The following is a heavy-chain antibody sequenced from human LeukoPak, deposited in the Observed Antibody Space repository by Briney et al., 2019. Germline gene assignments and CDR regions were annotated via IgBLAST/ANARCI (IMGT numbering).Heavy chain of an antibody. Sequence: ASVKVSCKASGYTFTSYGISWVRQAPGQGLEWMGWISAYNGNTNYAQKLQGRVTMTTDTSTSTAYMELRSLRSDDTAVYYCARDLIAAAKHGSGWFDPWGRGTLVTVSS. CDR2: ISAYNGNT. CDR3: ARDLIAAAKHGSGWFDP. V-gene: IGHV1-18*01. D-gene: IGHD6-13*01. J-gene: IGHJ5*02. CDR1: GYTFTSYG.